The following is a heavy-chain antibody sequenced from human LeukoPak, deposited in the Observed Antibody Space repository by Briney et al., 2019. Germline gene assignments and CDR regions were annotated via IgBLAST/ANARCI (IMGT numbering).Heavy chain of an antibody. V-gene: IGHV4-59*08. CDR2: IFYSGST. CDR1: GGSISSYY. J-gene: IGHJ4*01. CDR3: ATGLSSWYSYY. D-gene: IGHD6-13*01. Sequence: SGTLSLTCTVSGGSISSYYWSWIRQPPGKGLEWIGYIFYSGSTNYNPSLESRVTISVDTSKNQFSLKLSSVTAADTAVYYCATGLSSWYSYYWGQEPWSPSPQ.